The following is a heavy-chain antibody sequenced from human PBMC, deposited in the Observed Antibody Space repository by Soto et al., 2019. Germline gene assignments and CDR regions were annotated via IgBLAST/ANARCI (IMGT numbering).Heavy chain of an antibody. CDR2: MHYSGST. J-gene: IGHJ4*02. Sequence: PSETLSLTCSVSGGSISSSSYYWGWIRQPPGKGLEWIGSMHYSGSTYYNPSLKSRITISVDTSKNQFSLKLSSVTAADTAVYYCVPRSGSPKGYFDYWGQGRLVTVSS. V-gene: IGHV4-39*01. D-gene: IGHD1-26*01. CDR3: VPRSGSPKGYFDY. CDR1: GGSISSSSYY.